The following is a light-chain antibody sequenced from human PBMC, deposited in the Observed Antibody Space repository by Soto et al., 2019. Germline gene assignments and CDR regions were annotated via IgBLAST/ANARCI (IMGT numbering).Light chain of an antibody. V-gene: IGKV3D-15*01. J-gene: IGKJ1*01. CDR2: GAS. CDR3: QQYKTWPRT. CDR1: ETISSN. Sequence: EIVMTQSPATLSMSPGERATLSCRASETISSNLVWYQQKPGQAPRLLIHGASTRATGIPARFSGSGSGTEFTLTISSLQSEDFAVYYCQQYKTWPRTFGQGTKVEIK.